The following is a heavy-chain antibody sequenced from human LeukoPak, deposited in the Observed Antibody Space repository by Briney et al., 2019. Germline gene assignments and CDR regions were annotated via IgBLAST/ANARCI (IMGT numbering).Heavy chain of an antibody. D-gene: IGHD3-22*01. CDR1: GFTFSNAW. J-gene: IGHJ4*02. V-gene: IGHV3-15*01. CDR3: TTDHPRVVVIPGGIDY. CDR2: IKSKTDGGTT. Sequence: GGALRLSCAASGFTFSNAWMSWVRQAPGKGLEWVGRIKSKTDGGTTDYAAPVKGRFTISRDDSKNTLYLQMNSLKTEDTAVYYCTTDHPRVVVIPGGIDYWGQGTLVTVSS.